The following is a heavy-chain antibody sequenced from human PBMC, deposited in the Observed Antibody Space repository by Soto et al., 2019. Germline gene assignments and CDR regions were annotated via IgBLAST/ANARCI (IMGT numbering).Heavy chain of an antibody. J-gene: IGHJ3*02. CDR2: IYFSGTA. CDR1: GGSISSDAYY. D-gene: IGHD4-17*01. V-gene: IGHV4-31*03. CDR3: ARDEYGANSGAIDI. Sequence: PSETLSLTCTVSGGSISSDAYYWSWIRQHPGKGLEWLGYIYFSGTANYNPSLRSRITLSIDTSKNQFSVRLSSVTAADTAVYYCARDEYGANSGAIDIWGQGTMVTVSS.